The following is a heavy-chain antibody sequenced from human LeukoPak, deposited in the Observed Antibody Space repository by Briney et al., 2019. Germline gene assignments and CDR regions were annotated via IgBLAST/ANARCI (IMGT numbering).Heavy chain of an antibody. J-gene: IGHJ4*02. CDR1: GYTFTGYY. Sequence: ASVTVSCKASGYTFTGYYMHWVRQAPGKGLEWMGGFDPEDGETIYAQNFQGRVSMTEDTSTDTAYMALRSLRSEDTAVYYCATQATGYFYHWGQGTLVTVSS. CDR3: ATQATGYFYH. V-gene: IGHV1-24*01. CDR2: FDPEDGET.